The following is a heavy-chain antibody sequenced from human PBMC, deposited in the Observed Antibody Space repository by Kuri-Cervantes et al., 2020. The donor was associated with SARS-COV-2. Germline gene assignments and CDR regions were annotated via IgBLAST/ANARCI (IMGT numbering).Heavy chain of an antibody. CDR2: IRYDGSNK. J-gene: IGHJ4*02. V-gene: IGHV3-30*02. D-gene: IGHD1-7*01. Sequence: GGSLRLSCAASGFTFSSYGMHWVRQAPGKGLEWVAFIRYDGSNKYYADSVKGRLTISRDNYKNTLYLQMNSLRAEDTAVYYCAKIDGFGITGTIGGWGQGTLVTDSS. CDR3: AKIDGFGITGTIGG. CDR1: GFTFSSYG.